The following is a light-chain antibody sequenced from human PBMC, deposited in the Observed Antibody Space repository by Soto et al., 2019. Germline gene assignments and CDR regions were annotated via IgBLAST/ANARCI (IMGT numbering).Light chain of an antibody. Sequence: QSVLTQPASVSGSPGQSITISCTGTSSDVGGYNYVSWYQQHPGKAPKLMIYDVSNRPSGVSNRFSGSKSGNTASLTISGLQAEDEADYYCSSYTSSSTLGVFGGGPQLTVL. V-gene: IGLV2-14*01. CDR3: SSYTSSSTLGV. CDR2: DVS. J-gene: IGLJ2*01. CDR1: SSDVGGYNY.